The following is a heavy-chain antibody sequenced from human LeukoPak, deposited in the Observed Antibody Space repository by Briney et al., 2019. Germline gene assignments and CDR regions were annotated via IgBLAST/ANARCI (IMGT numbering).Heavy chain of an antibody. CDR1: GFTFSNYG. D-gene: IGHD6-6*01. J-gene: IGHJ6*03. Sequence: GGSLRLSCAASGFTFSNYGIRWVRQAPGKGLEWVAFIRYDGSNKYYADSVKGRFTISRDNSKNTLYLQMNSLRAEDTAVYYCAGVEYSSSLGGYYYYMDVWGKGTTVTVSS. V-gene: IGHV3-30*02. CDR3: AGVEYSSSLGGYYYYMDV. CDR2: IRYDGSNK.